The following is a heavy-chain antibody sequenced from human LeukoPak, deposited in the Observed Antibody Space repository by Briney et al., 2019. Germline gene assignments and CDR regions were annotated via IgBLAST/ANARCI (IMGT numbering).Heavy chain of an antibody. J-gene: IGHJ4*02. Sequence: KPSETLSVTCTVSGGSISSDCWSWIRQPPGKGLEWIGYTYNSESTNYNPSLKSRVTISVDTSKNQFSLKLSSVTAADTAVYYCARVGRGWYAFDYWGQGTLVTVSS. D-gene: IGHD6-19*01. CDR3: ARVGRGWYAFDY. CDR1: GGSISSDC. CDR2: TYNSEST. V-gene: IGHV4-59*01.